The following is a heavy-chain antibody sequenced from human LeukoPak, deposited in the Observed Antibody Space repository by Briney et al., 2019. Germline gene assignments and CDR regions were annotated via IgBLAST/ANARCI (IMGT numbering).Heavy chain of an antibody. V-gene: IGHV3-23*01. D-gene: IGHD2-2*01. CDR3: ARCSTTGCASSPLAGYLY. Sequence: GGSLRLSCAASGFTFSSYGMSWVRQAPGKGLEWVSAISDSGTSTYYADSVKGRFTISRDNSKNTLYLQMNSLRAEDTAVYYCARCSTTGCASSPLAGYLYWGQGTLVIVSS. CDR1: GFTFSSYG. CDR2: ISDSGTST. J-gene: IGHJ4*02.